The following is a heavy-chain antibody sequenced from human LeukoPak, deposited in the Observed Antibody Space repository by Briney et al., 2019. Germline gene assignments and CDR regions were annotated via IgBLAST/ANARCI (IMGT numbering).Heavy chain of an antibody. CDR3: AKGGEVGITGYFDY. Sequence: GGSLRLSCAASGFIFNNYAMTWVRQAPGKGPEWVSVVSGSGDNTNYADSVKGRFTISRDNSKNTLYLQMNSLRAEDMAVYFCAKGGEVGITGYFDYWGQGTLVTVSS. CDR1: GFIFNNYA. CDR2: VSGSGDNT. D-gene: IGHD1-26*01. V-gene: IGHV3-23*01. J-gene: IGHJ4*02.